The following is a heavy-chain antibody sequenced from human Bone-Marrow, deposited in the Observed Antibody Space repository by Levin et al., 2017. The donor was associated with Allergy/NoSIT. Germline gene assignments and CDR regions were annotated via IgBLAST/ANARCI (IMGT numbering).Heavy chain of an antibody. CDR2: INPNTGGT. CDR1: GYSFSDHY. V-gene: IGHV1-2*04. J-gene: IGHJ4*02. D-gene: IGHD4-23*01. Sequence: ASVKVSCKASGYSFSDHYIYWVRQAPGQGLEWMGWINPNTGGTNYAQKFQGWVTMTRDTSIETAYMELSRLRSDDTAVYYCARDDRDGGSDYWGQGTQVTVFS. CDR3: ARDDRDGGSDY.